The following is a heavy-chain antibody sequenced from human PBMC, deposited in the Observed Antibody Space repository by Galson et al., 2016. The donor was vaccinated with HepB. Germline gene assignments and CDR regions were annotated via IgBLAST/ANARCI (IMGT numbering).Heavy chain of an antibody. CDR3: ANLRSGSYAFDI. CDR1: GFTFSGYA. V-gene: IGHV3-30*18. J-gene: IGHJ3*02. CDR2: ISYDGSYK. D-gene: IGHD3-22*01. Sequence: SLRLSCAASGFTFSGYAMHWVRQAPGKGLEWVAVISYDGSYKFYADSVKGRFTISRDNSKNTLYLQMNSLRAEDTAVYYCANLRSGSYAFDIWGQGTVVTVSS.